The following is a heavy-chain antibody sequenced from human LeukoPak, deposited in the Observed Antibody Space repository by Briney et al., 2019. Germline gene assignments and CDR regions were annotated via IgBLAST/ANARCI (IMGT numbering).Heavy chain of an antibody. V-gene: IGHV3-23*01. CDR1: EFTFSNYA. D-gene: IGHD2-15*01. CDR2: ISGSGGST. CDR3: AKSTSSSGSFYSGLDY. J-gene: IGHJ4*02. Sequence: GGSLRLSCAASEFTFSNYAMTWVRQAPGKGLEWVSCISGSGGSTYYTDSVKGRFTISRDDSKNTLYLQMNSLRAEDTAIYYCAKSTSSSGSFYSGLDYWGQGTLVTVSS.